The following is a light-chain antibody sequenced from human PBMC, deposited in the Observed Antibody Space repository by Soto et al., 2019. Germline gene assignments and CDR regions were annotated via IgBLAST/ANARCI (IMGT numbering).Light chain of an antibody. CDR2: DVT. CDR1: SSDVGGYNY. V-gene: IGLV2-11*01. CDR3: CSYAGSYTVV. J-gene: IGLJ2*01. Sequence: QSALTQPRSVSGSPGQSVTISCIGTSSDVGGYNYVSWYQQHPGKAPKFMIYDVTERPSGVPDRFSGSKSGNTASLTISGLQAEDEADYYCCSYAGSYTVVFGGGTKLTVL.